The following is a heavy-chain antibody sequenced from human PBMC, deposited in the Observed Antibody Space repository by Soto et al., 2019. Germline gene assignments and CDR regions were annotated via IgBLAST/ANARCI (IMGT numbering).Heavy chain of an antibody. J-gene: IGHJ4*02. Sequence: QVQLVESGGGVVQPGRSLRLSCAASGFTFSSFGMHCVRQAPGKGLEWVAVIWYDGSNKYYADSVKGRFTISRDNSKNTLYLQMNSLRAEDTAVYYGARDYVAVAGLDYWGQGTLVTVSS. D-gene: IGHD6-19*01. CDR1: GFTFSSFG. CDR3: ARDYVAVAGLDY. CDR2: IWYDGSNK. V-gene: IGHV3-33*01.